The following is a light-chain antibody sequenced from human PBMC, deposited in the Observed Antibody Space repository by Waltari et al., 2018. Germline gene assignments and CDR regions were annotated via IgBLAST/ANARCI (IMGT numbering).Light chain of an antibody. Sequence: QSALTQPASVSGSPGQSITIPGTGTSRDIGNYNYVSWYQQFPGKVPKLMIYDVDKRPSGVSNRFSGPKSGNTASLTISGLQAEDEAHYYCNSYTRSKTWVFGGGTDLTVL. CDR3: NSYTRSKTWV. CDR2: DVD. CDR1: SRDIGNYNY. J-gene: IGLJ3*02. V-gene: IGLV2-14*01.